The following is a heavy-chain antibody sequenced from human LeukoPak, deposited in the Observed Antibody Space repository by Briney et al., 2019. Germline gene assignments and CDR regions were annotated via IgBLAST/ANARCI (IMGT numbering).Heavy chain of an antibody. J-gene: IGHJ4*02. CDR2: IYYSGST. CDR1: GGSISSYY. D-gene: IGHD3-22*01. CDR3: ARGRSGAWYYYDSSGYYYDYFDY. V-gene: IGHV4-59*01. Sequence: PSETLSLTCTVSGGSISSYYWSWIRQPPGKGLEWIGYIYYSGSTNYNPSLKSRVTISVDTSKNQFSLKLSSVTAADTAVYYCARGRSGAWYYYDSSGYYYDYFDYWGQGTLVTVSS.